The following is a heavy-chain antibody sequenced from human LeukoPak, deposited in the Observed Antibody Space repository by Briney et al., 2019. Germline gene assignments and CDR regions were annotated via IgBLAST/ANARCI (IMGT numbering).Heavy chain of an antibody. J-gene: IGHJ5*02. CDR1: GYTFTSYD. CDR2: INPNTGNT. V-gene: IGHV1-8*01. Sequence: ASVKVSCKASGYTFTSYDINWVRQATGQGPEWMGWINPNTGNTGYAQKFKGRVTMTRSTSIGTAYMELSSLRSEDTAVYYCARGYCSSTSCYYNWFGPWGQGTLVTVSS. D-gene: IGHD2-2*01. CDR3: ARGYCSSTSCYYNWFGP.